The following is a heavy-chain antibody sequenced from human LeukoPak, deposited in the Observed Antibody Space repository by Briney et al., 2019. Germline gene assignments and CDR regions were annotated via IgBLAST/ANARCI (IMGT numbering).Heavy chain of an antibody. CDR1: GFIFSNYV. D-gene: IGHD6-19*01. Sequence: GGSLRLSCAASGFIFSNYVMHWVRQAPGKGLEWVAVISNDGSSQYSIDSVKGRFTISRDNSKNTLYLQMNSLRAEDAAVYYGAGDQGVTSGWHHGDYWGQGTLVTVSS. J-gene: IGHJ4*02. V-gene: IGHV3-30-3*01. CDR2: ISNDGSSQ. CDR3: AGDQGVTSGWHHGDY.